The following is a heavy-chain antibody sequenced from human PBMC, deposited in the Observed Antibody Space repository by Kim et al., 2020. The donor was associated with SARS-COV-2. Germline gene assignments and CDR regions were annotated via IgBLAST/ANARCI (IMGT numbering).Heavy chain of an antibody. V-gene: IGHV3-74*01. D-gene: IGHD6-19*01. CDR3: ARAAREQWLGKEWFDY. J-gene: IGHJ4*02. Sequence: VKGRFTISRDNAKNTLYLQMNSLRAEDTAVYYCARAAREQWLGKEWFDYWGQGTLVTVSS.